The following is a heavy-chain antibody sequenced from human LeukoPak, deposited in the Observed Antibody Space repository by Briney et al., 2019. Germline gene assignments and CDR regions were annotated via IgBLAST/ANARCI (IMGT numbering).Heavy chain of an antibody. Sequence: SETLSLTCAVSGGSISSSNWWSWVRQPPGKGLEWIGEIYHSGSTNYNPSLKSRVTISVDTSKNQFSLNLRSVTPADTAIYYCARAPPEESWLVYFDSWGQGTLVTVSP. CDR1: GGSISSSNW. CDR3: ARAPPEESWLVYFDS. CDR2: IYHSGST. J-gene: IGHJ4*02. D-gene: IGHD6-19*01. V-gene: IGHV4-4*02.